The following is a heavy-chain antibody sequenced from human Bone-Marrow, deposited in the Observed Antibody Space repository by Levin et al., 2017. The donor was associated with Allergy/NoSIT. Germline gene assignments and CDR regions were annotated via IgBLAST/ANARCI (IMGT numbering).Heavy chain of an antibody. J-gene: IGHJ4*02. V-gene: IGHV3-48*01. Sequence: SCAASGFTFSNYNMNWVRQAPGKGLEWVSYISSGSSTIYYVDSVKGRFTISRDNAKNSLFLQMSSLRAEDTAVYYCARDRPSGYYVDFWGQGTLVTVSS. CDR3: ARDRPSGYYVDF. CDR2: ISSGSSTI. D-gene: IGHD5-12*01. CDR1: GFTFSNYN.